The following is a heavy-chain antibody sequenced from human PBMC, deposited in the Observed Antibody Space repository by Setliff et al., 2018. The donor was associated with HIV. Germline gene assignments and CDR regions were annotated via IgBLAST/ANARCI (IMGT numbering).Heavy chain of an antibody. Sequence: GASVKVSCKPSGYTFSSYDINWVRQAAGQGLEWMGWMNPDSRNTGYAQRFEGRVTLTWDTSISTAYLELNHLKSGDTAVYYCARARTDYYDRRRRSHYYIDVWARGATVTVSS. J-gene: IGHJ6*03. V-gene: IGHV1-8*02. CDR3: ARARTDYYDRRRRSHYYIDV. D-gene: IGHD3-22*01. CDR2: MNPDSRNT. CDR1: GYTFSSYD.